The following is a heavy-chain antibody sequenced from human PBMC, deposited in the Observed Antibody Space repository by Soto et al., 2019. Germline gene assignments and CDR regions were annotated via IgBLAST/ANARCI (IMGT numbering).Heavy chain of an antibody. CDR1: GFTFSSYG. D-gene: IGHD3-22*01. V-gene: IGHV3-21*01. J-gene: IGHJ3*02. Sequence: PGGSLRLSWAASGFTFSSYGMNWVRQAPGKGLEWVSSISSSSSYIYYADSVKGRFTISRDNAKNSLYLQMNSLRAEDTAVYYCARKNYYDSRGRPGDAFDIWGQGTMVTVSS. CDR2: ISSSSSYI. CDR3: ARKNYYDSRGRPGDAFDI.